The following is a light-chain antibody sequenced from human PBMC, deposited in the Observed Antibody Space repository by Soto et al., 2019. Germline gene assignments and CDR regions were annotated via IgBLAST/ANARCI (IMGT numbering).Light chain of an antibody. J-gene: IGKJ5*01. Sequence: EIGFTKSGSTLSLSPGEISTLSGRASQSVSSSYLAWYQQKPGQAPRLLIYGASTRATGIPARFSGSGSGTEFTLTISSLPSEDFAVYYCQQYNNWPITFGQGTRLEI. CDR3: QQYNNWPIT. V-gene: IGKV3-15*01. CDR2: GAS. CDR1: QSVSSSY.